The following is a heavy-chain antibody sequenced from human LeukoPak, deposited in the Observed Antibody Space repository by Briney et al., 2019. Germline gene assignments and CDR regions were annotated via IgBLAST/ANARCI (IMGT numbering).Heavy chain of an antibody. CDR3: ARQGGGFWYFDL. J-gene: IGHJ2*01. CDR1: GGSISSSSYY. CDR2: IYYSGST. V-gene: IGHV4-61*05. Sequence: NPSETLSLTCTVSGGSISSSSYYWGWIRQPPGKGLEWIGYIYYSGSTNYNPSLKSRVTISVDTSKNQFSLKLSSVTAADTAVYYCARQGGGFWYFDLWGRGTLVTVSS. D-gene: IGHD6-25*01.